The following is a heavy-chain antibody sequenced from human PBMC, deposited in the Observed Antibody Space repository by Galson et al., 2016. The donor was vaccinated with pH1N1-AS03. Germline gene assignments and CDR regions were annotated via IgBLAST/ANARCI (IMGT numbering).Heavy chain of an antibody. V-gene: IGHV2-5*02. J-gene: IGHJ4*02. Sequence: PALVKPTQTLTLPCTFSGFSLNTDGQAGAWIRQRPGKALEWLAFLSWDDDKRYKPSLEDRLTSAKDTSKNQVVRTITNMDPEDTVTDYCAHDGSLDYWGQGILVTVSS. CDR1: GFSLNTDGQA. CDR3: AHDGSLDY. CDR2: LSWDDDK.